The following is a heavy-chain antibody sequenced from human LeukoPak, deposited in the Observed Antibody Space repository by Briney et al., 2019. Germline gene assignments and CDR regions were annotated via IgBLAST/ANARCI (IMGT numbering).Heavy chain of an antibody. CDR3: ARELHYYDSSGADY. J-gene: IGHJ4*02. CDR1: GYSISSGYY. V-gene: IGHV4-38-2*02. D-gene: IGHD3-22*01. Sequence: PSETLSLTCTVSGYSISSGYYWGWIRQPPGKGLEWIGSIYHSGSTYYNPSLKSRVTISVDTSKNQFSLKLSSVTAADTAVYYCARELHYYDSSGADYWGQGTLVTVSS. CDR2: IYHSGST.